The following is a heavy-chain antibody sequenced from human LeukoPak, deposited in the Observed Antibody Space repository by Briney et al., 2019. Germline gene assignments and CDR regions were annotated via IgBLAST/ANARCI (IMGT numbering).Heavy chain of an antibody. D-gene: IGHD1-26*01. CDR3: ARVGIGSSPTFDI. CDR2: IYYSGST. Sequence: PSETLSLTCTISGGSISSYYWSWIRQPPGKGLEWIGYIYYSGSTNYNPSLKSRVTISVDTSKNQFSLKLSSVTAADTAVYYCARVGIGSSPTFDIWGQGTMVTVSS. J-gene: IGHJ3*02. V-gene: IGHV4-59*01. CDR1: GGSISSYY.